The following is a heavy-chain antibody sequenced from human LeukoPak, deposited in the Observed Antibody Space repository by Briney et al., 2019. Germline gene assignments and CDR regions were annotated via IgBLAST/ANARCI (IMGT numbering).Heavy chain of an antibody. D-gene: IGHD2-15*01. CDR3: ARFGLVVAGYMDV. J-gene: IGHJ6*04. CDR2: ISAYNGNT. Sequence: ASVKVSCKASGYTFTSSGISWVRQAPGQGIEGIGWISAYNGNTNYAQNLQGRLTMTRDTSTSTAYMELRSLRSDDTAVYYCARFGLVVAGYMDVWGKGTTVTVSS. CDR1: GYTFTSSG. V-gene: IGHV1-18*01.